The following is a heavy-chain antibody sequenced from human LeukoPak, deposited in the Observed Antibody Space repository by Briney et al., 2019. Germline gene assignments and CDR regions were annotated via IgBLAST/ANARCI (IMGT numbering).Heavy chain of an antibody. CDR1: GFTFSTYS. V-gene: IGHV3-48*02. CDR3: ARDKDWAFDF. Sequence: GGSLRLSCAASGFTFSTYSMNWVRQTPGNGLEWVSYISTSSSGIYFADSVKGRFTISRDNAKNSLYLQMNSLRDEDTAVYFCARDKDWAFDFWGQGTLVTVSS. J-gene: IGHJ4*02. CDR2: ISTSSSGI. D-gene: IGHD3/OR15-3a*01.